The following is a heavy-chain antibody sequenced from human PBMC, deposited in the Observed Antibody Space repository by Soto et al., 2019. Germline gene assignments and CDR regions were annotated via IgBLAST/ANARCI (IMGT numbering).Heavy chain of an antibody. D-gene: IGHD5-12*01. V-gene: IGHV3-23*01. CDR3: AKVSSSGGFHVI. CDR1: GFTFSTYG. CDR2: IRGSGDGI. J-gene: IGHJ4*02. Sequence: GGSLRLSCAASGFTFSTYGMAWVRQGPGKGLDWVASIRGSGDGIQYSDAVKGRFIISRDNSKNTLFLQLSSLRVEDTATYYCAKVSSSGGFHVIGGPGTLVTVSS.